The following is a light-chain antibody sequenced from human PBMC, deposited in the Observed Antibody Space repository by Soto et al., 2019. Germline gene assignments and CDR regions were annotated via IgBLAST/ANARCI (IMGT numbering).Light chain of an antibody. V-gene: IGKV3-11*01. J-gene: IGKJ2*01. CDR2: DAS. CDR3: HQRINWPRT. CDR1: QSVSSY. Sequence: DIVLTQSPATLSLSPGERATLSCRASQSVSSYLAWYQQKPGQAPRLLIYDASNRATGIPARLSGSGSGTDFPLTISSLGPEDSAVYYCHQRINWPRTFGQGTKLEIK.